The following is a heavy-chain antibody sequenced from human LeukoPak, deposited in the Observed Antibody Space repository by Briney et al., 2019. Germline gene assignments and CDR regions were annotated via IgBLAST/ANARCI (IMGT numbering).Heavy chain of an antibody. CDR1: GGSISSYY. V-gene: IGHV4-4*07. D-gene: IGHD2-2*01. CDR2: IYTSGST. J-gene: IGHJ5*02. CDR3: ARDRYCSSTSCTYNWFDP. Sequence: SETLSLTCTVSGGSISSYYRSWIRQPAGKGLEWIGRIYTSGSTNYNPSLKSRVTMSVDTSKNQFSLKLSSVTAADTAVYYCARDRYCSSTSCTYNWFDPWGQGTLVTVSS.